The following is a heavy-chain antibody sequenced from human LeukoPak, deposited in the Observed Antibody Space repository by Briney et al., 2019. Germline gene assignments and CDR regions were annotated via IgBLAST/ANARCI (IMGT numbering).Heavy chain of an antibody. CDR2: IIPIFGTA. D-gene: IGHD1-1*01. J-gene: IGHJ3*02. V-gene: IGHV1-69*15. CDR3: ARSRTTGTTWWAFDI. CDR1: GGTFSSYA. Sequence: SVKVSCKASGGTFSSYAISWVRQAPGQGLEWMGRIIPIFGTANYAQKFQGRVTITADESTSTAYMELSSLRSEDTAVYYCARSRTTGTTWWAFDIWGQGTMVTVSS.